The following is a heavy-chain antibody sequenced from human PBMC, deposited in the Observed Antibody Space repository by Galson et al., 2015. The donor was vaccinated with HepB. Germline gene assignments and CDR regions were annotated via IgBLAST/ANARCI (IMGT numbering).Heavy chain of an antibody. Sequence: SLRLSCAASGFTFSSYWMHWVRQAPGKGLVWVSRINSDGSSTSYADSVKGRFTISRDNAKNTLYLQMNSLRAEDTAVYYCARDPYYDFWSGYYRSGNWFDPRGQGTLVTVSS. CDR3: ARDPYYDFWSGYYRSGNWFDP. V-gene: IGHV3-74*01. CDR2: INSDGSST. CDR1: GFTFSSYW. J-gene: IGHJ5*02. D-gene: IGHD3-3*01.